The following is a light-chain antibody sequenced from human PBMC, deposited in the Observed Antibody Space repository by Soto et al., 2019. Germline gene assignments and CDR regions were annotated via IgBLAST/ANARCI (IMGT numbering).Light chain of an antibody. CDR3: AAWDDSLNGYV. Sequence: QSVLTQPPSVSGAPGQTITISCSGSSSNIGSNTVNWYQQLPGTAPKLLIYSNNQRPSGVPDRFSGSKSGTSASLAISGLQSEDEADYYCAAWDDSLNGYVFGTGTKVTVL. J-gene: IGLJ1*01. CDR2: SNN. CDR1: SSNIGSNT. V-gene: IGLV1-44*01.